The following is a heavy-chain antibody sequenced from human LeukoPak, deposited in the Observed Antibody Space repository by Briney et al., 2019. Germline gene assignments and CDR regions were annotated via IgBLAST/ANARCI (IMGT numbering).Heavy chain of an antibody. J-gene: IGHJ4*02. D-gene: IGHD3-3*01. CDR3: ARPEEDFWSGSFDY. V-gene: IGHV3-33*01. CDR2: IWYDGSNK. Sequence: GGSLRLSCAASGFTFSSYGMHWVRQAPGKGLEWVAVIWYDGSNKYYADSVKGRFTISRDNSKNTLYLQMNSLRAEDTAVYYCARPEEDFWSGSFDYWGQGTLVTVSS. CDR1: GFTFSSYG.